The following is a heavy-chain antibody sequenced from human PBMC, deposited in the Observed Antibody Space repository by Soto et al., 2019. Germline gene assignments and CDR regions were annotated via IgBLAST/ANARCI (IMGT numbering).Heavy chain of an antibody. V-gene: IGHV3-7*01. CDR2: IKQDGSDT. CDR1: GFPFSSLW. D-gene: IGHD5-18*01. CDR3: ATRYTSHGLDV. Sequence: PGGSLRLSCAASGFPFSSLWMHWVRQAPGKGLEWVAAIKQDGSDTYYVDSVKGRFTISRDNVKNSAYLQMNSLRAEDTALYYCATRYTSHGLDVWGQGTTVTVSS. J-gene: IGHJ6*02.